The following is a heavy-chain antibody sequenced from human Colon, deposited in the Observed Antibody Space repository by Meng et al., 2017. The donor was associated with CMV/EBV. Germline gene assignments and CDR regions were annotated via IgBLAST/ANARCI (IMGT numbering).Heavy chain of an antibody. CDR1: GFTFSSYS. J-gene: IGHJ5*02. Sequence: GESLKISCAASGFTFSSYSMNWVRQAPGKGLEWVSSISSSSSQIFYADSVKGRFTISRDNAKNSLYLQMSSLTTEDTAVYYCARDPNLSDRGWLDPGGQGTLVTVSS. D-gene: IGHD2-21*02. CDR3: ARDPNLSDRGWLDP. CDR2: ISSSSSQI. V-gene: IGHV3-21*01.